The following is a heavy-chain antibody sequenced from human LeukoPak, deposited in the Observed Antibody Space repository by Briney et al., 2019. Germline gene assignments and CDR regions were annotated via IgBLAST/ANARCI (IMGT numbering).Heavy chain of an antibody. V-gene: IGHV3-11*01. Sequence: GGSLRLSCAASGFTFSDYYMSWIRQAPGKGLEWVSYISSSGSTIYYADSVKGRFTISRDNAKDSLYLQMNSLRAEDTAVYYCAREGIAARLYPFDYWGQGTLVTVSS. CDR2: ISSSGSTI. CDR1: GFTFSDYY. D-gene: IGHD6-6*01. CDR3: AREGIAARLYPFDY. J-gene: IGHJ4*02.